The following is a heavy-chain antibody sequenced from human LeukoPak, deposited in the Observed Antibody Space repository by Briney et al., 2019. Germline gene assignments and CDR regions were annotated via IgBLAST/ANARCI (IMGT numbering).Heavy chain of an antibody. D-gene: IGHD2-15*01. CDR1: GYTFTSYY. J-gene: IGHJ4*02. V-gene: IGHV1-2*02. Sequence: ASVKVSCKASGYTFTSYYMRCVRQAPGQGLEWMGWINPNSGGTNYAQKFQGRVTMTRDTSISTAYMELSRLRYDDTAVYYCARDLEGSDYWGQGTLVTVSS. CDR3: ARDLEGSDY. CDR2: INPNSGGT.